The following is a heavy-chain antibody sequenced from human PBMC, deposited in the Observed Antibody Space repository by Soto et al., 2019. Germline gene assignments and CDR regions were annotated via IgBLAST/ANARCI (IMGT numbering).Heavy chain of an antibody. CDR2: IHPSGDT. V-gene: IGHV1-46*01. CDR3: VRGYGTTSPCSGDFQF. D-gene: IGHD1-1*01. J-gene: IGHJ1*01. Sequence: ASVKVSCKASGYKFPTYFIHWVRQAPGQGLEWMGMIHPSGDTGYAQKFRGRVTMTIDTSTTTAYMELRNLTSEDTAVYFSVRGYGTTSPCSGDFQFWGQGTLVTVSS. CDR1: GYKFPTYF.